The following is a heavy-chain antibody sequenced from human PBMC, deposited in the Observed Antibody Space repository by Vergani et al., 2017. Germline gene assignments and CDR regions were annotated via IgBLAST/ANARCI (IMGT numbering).Heavy chain of an antibody. J-gene: IGHJ3*02. D-gene: IGHD3-3*01. V-gene: IGHV4-59*01. Sequence: QLQLQESGPGLVKPSETLSLTCTVSGGSISSYYWSWIRQPPGKGLEWIGYIYYSGSTNYNPSLKSRVTISVDTSKNQFSLKLSSVTAADTAVYYCARDGGITIFGAGAFDIWGQGTMVTVSS. CDR2: IYYSGST. CDR1: GGSISSYY. CDR3: ARDGGITIFGAGAFDI.